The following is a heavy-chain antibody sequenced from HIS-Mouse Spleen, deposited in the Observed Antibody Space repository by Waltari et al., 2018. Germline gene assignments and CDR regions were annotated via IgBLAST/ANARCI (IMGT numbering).Heavy chain of an antibody. CDR3: AREIPYSSSWYDWYFDL. D-gene: IGHD6-13*01. V-gene: IGHV4-39*07. CDR1: GGSISSSSYY. CDR2: IYYSGST. Sequence: QLQLQESGPGLVKPSETLSLTCTVSGGSISSSSYYWGWIRHPPGKGLEWIGSIYYSGSTYYNPSLKSRVTISVDTSKNQFSLKLSSVTAADTDVYYCAREIPYSSSWYDWYFDLWGRGTLVTVSS. J-gene: IGHJ2*01.